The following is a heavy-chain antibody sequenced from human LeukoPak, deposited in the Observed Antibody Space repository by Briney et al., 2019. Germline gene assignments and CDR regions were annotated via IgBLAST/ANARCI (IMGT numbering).Heavy chain of an antibody. V-gene: IGHV1-46*01. CDR3: ARVGYYDSSGYSPARLDY. Sequence: ASVKVSCKASGYTFTSYYMHWVRQAPGQGLEWMGIINPSGGSTSYAQKFQGRVTMTRDMSTSTVYMELSSLRSEDTAVYYCARVGYYDSSGYSPARLDYWGQGTLVTVSS. CDR1: GYTFTSYY. J-gene: IGHJ4*02. D-gene: IGHD3-22*01. CDR2: INPSGGST.